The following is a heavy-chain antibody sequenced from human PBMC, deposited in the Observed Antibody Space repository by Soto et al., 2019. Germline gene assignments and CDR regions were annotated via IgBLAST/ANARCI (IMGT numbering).Heavy chain of an antibody. V-gene: IGHV3-30-3*01. D-gene: IGHD3-10*01. CDR2: ISYDGSNK. J-gene: IGHJ6*02. CDR3: GRFRGGTLGSGPDINYYYYVMDV. CDR1: GFTFSSYA. Sequence: PGGSLRLSCAASGFTFSSYAMHWVRQAPGKGLEWVAVISYDGSNKYYADSVKGRFTISRDNSKNTLYLQMNSLRAEDTAVFYWGRFRGGTLGSGPDINYYYYVMDVWGQGPTVPV.